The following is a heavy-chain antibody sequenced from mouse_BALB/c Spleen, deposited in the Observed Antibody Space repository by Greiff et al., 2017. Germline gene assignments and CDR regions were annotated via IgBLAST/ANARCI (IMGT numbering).Heavy chain of an antibody. CDR2: ISYDGSN. Sequence: EVQLQESGPGLVKPSQSLSLTCSVTGYSITSGYYWNWLRQFPGNILEWMGYISYDGSNNYNPSLKNRISITLDTSKTPFFLKLNSVTTEDTATYNCARDSYGSSYGFAYWGQGTLVTVSA. CDR1: GYSITSGYY. V-gene: IGHV3-6*02. CDR3: ARDSYGSSYGFAY. D-gene: IGHD1-1*01. J-gene: IGHJ3*01.